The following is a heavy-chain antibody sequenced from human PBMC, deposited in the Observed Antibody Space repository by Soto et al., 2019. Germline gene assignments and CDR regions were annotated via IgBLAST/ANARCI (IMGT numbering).Heavy chain of an antibody. CDR1: GYTFSTYG. D-gene: IGHD3-10*01. J-gene: IGHJ4*02. V-gene: IGHV1-18*01. CDR3: ARVARNGSGSRDFDN. Sequence: QVQLVQSETEVAEPGASVRLSCKTSGYTFSTYGLSWVRQAPGQGLEWMGWTVAISESTIYAQKFQGRVTVTTDRSTHTGYLELTRLTSHDTGFYYCARVARNGSGSRDFDNWGQGTVVTVSS. CDR2: TVAISEST.